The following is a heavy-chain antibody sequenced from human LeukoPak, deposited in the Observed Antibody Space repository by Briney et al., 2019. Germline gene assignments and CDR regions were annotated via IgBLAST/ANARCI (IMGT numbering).Heavy chain of an antibody. CDR1: GYTFSSYA. CDR2: ISGSGGST. CDR3: AKEGIAVDGTREWFDP. J-gene: IGHJ5*02. V-gene: IGHV3-23*01. Sequence: TGGSLRLSCAASGYTFSSYAMSWVRQAPGKGLEWVSAISGSGGSTYYADSVKGRFTISRDNSKNTLYLQMNSLRAEDTAVYYCAKEGIAVDGTREWFDPWGQGTLVTVSS. D-gene: IGHD6-19*01.